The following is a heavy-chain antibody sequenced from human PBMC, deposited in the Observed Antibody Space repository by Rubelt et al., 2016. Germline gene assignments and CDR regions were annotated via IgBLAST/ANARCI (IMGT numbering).Heavy chain of an antibody. D-gene: IGHD6-13*01. Sequence: EVQLVQSGAEVKKPGESLRISCKGSGYNFTTYWISWVRQTPGKGLEWMGRIDPSDSYINYSPAVQGHVTMSADKSISTADLQWSRLKASDTAMYYCGRGNSWYPLWGQGTLVTVSS. V-gene: IGHV5-10-1*03. CDR2: IDPSDSYI. J-gene: IGHJ4*02. CDR1: GYNFTTYW. CDR3: GRGNSWYPL.